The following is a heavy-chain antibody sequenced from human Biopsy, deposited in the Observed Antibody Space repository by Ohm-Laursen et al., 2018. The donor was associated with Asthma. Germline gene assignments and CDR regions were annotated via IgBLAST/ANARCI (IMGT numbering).Heavy chain of an antibody. J-gene: IGHJ6*02. V-gene: IGHV3-53*01. CDR3: TRTTTVTTTYAMDV. D-gene: IGHD4-17*01. Sequence: SLRLSCLASEFSVSSSYMSWVRQAPGKGLEWVSVIYNDGRAYYADSVKGRFTVSRDNSKNTLFLQMNSLRAEDTAVYYCTRTTTVTTTYAMDVWSRGTTVTVSS. CDR1: EFSVSSSY. CDR2: IYNDGRA.